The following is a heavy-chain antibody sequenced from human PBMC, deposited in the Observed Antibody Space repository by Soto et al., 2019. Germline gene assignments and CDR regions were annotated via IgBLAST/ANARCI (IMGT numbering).Heavy chain of an antibody. D-gene: IGHD5-18*01. Sequence: ASVKVSCKASGGTLSSYAISWVRQAPGQGLEWMGGIIPIFGTANYAQKFQGRVTITADESTSTAYMELSSLRSEDTAVYSCARVRYSYGPFDYRGQGTLVTVSS. CDR1: GGTLSSYA. CDR2: IIPIFGTA. CDR3: ARVRYSYGPFDY. J-gene: IGHJ4*02. V-gene: IGHV1-69*13.